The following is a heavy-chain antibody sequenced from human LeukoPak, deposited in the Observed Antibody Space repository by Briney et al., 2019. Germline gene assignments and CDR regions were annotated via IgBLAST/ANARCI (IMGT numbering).Heavy chain of an antibody. CDR3: ARGFLADLSMVWVDY. D-gene: IGHD3-10*01. J-gene: IGHJ4*02. Sequence: AGGSLRLSCAACGFPLSEYYMRWVREATGGAVEWVSGFNCNEGSTGYADSVGGRFAISRDNAKNCLYLQMSRLRAEDTALYYCARGFLADLSMVWVDYWGQGTLVTVSS. CDR1: GFPLSEYY. V-gene: IGHV3-20*04. CDR2: FNCNEGST.